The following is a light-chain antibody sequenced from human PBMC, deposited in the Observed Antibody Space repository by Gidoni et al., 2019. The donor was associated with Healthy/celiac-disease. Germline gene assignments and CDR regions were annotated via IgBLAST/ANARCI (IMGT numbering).Light chain of an antibody. CDR3: QQRSNWPL. V-gene: IGKV3-11*01. CDR2: DAS. CDR1: QRVSSY. Sequence: EIVLTQSPATLSLSPGERATLSCRASQRVSSYLAWYQQKPGQAPRLLIYDASNRATGIPAMFSGSGSGTDFTLTISSLEPEDFAVYYCQQRSNWPLFGGGTKVEIK. J-gene: IGKJ4*01.